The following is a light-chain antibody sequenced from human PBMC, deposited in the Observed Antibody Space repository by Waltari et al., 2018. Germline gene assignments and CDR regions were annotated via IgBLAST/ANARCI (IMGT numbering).Light chain of an antibody. V-gene: IGKV1-27*01. CDR2: STS. CDR1: QGIYTY. Sequence: DIQMTQSPSSLSASVVDRVTITCRASQGIYTYLAWYQQKPGKVPKLLIHSTSTLQSGVPSRFSGSGSGTDFTLTISSLQPEDVATYYCHRYNSAPFTFGPGTRVDIK. J-gene: IGKJ3*01. CDR3: HRYNSAPFT.